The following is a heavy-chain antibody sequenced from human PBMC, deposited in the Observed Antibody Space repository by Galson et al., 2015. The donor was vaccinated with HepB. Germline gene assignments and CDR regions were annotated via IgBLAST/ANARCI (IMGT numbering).Heavy chain of an antibody. CDR2: VSGYDGSA. V-gene: IGHV1-18*01. D-gene: IGHD1-7*01. CDR1: GYTFSSYS. Sequence: SVKVSCKASGYTFSSYSITWVRQAPGRRPEWMGWVSGYDGSANYSPKFQGRVTMTTQKSTGTAFMEMRSLRSDDTAVYYCARDSRLELHLNNYYSYGMDVWGQGTAVIVS. J-gene: IGHJ6*02. CDR3: ARDSRLELHLNNYYSYGMDV.